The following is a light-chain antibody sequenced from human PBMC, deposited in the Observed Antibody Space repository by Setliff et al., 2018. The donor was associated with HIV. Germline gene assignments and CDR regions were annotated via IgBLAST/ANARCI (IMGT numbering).Light chain of an antibody. J-gene: IGLJ2*01. V-gene: IGLV2-8*01. CDR2: EVN. CDR3: SSYGGYNNVL. CDR1: SSDVGGYSY. Sequence: QSALTQPASVSGSPGQSITISCTGTSSDVGGYSYVSWYQQHPGKAPKLMIYEVNKRPSGVPDRFSGSKSGNTASLTVSGLQAEDEADYYCSSYGGYNNVLFGGGTKVTVL.